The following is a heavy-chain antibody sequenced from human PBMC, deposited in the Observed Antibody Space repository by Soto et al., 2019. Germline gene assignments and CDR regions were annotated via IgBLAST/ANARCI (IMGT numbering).Heavy chain of an antibody. D-gene: IGHD2-2*01. Sequence: QVQLVQSGAEVKKPGSSVKVSCKASGGTFSSYAISWVRQAPGQGLEWMGGIIPIFGTANYAQKFQGRVTITADESTSTAYMELSSLRSEDTAVYHCARSRGDIVVVPAAQGGYYYYGMDVWGQGTTVTVSS. CDR3: ARSRGDIVVVPAAQGGYYYYGMDV. CDR1: GGTFSSYA. J-gene: IGHJ6*02. V-gene: IGHV1-69*01. CDR2: IIPIFGTA.